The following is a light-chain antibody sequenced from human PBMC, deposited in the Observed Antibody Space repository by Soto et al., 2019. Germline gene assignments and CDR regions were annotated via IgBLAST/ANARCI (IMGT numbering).Light chain of an antibody. J-gene: IGLJ2*01. Sequence: QSVLTQPASVSGSPGQSITIYCTGTSGDVGGYKFVSWYQQHPGKAPKLMIYGVSNRPSGVSSRFSGSKSGNTASLTISGLQAEDEADYFCGSYDSSLSGHVVFGGGTKLTVL. CDR1: SGDVGGYKF. CDR3: GSYDSSLSGHVV. CDR2: GVS. V-gene: IGLV2-14*01.